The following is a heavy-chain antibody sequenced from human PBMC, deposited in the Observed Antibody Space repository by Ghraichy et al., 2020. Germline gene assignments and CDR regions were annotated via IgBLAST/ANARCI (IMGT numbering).Heavy chain of an antibody. J-gene: IGHJ6*02. CDR1: GGSFSGYY. CDR3: ARFWLVGQATTAALGYYGMDV. D-gene: IGHD1-26*01. Sequence: SETLSLTCAVYGGSFSGYYWSWIRQPPGKGLEWIGEINHSGSTNYNPSLKSRVTISVDTSKNQFSLKLSSVTAADTAVYYCARFWLVGQATTAALGYYGMDVWGQGTTVTVSS. V-gene: IGHV4-34*01. CDR2: INHSGST.